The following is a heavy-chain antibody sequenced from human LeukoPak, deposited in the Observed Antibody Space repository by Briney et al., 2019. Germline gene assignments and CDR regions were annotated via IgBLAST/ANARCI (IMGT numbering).Heavy chain of an antibody. CDR1: GFTFSIYS. Sequence: GGSLRLSCVASGFTFSIYSMHWVRQAPEKGLGYVSAISNDGGTTYYADSVKGRFSISRDNSKNTLYLQMGSLRVEDMAVYYCARGRAYSRDWFELWGQGTLVTVSS. CDR2: ISNDGGTT. V-gene: IGHV3-64*02. J-gene: IGHJ5*02. CDR3: ARGRAYSRDWFEL. D-gene: IGHD5-18*01.